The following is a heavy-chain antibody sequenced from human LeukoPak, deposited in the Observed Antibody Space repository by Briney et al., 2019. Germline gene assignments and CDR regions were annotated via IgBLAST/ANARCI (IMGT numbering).Heavy chain of an antibody. CDR1: GFTFSSYG. CDR2: ISYDGSNK. V-gene: IGHV3-30*18. CDR3: AKDAVAGFYYSDY. Sequence: GGSLRLSCAASGFTFSSYGMHWVRQAPGKGLEWVAVISYDGSNKYYADSVKGRFTISRDNSKNTLYLQMNSLRAEDTAVYYCAKDAVAGFYYSDYWGQGTLVTVSS. D-gene: IGHD6-19*01. J-gene: IGHJ4*02.